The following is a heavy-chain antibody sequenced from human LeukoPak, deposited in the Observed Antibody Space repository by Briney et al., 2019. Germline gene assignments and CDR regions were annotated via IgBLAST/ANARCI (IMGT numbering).Heavy chain of an antibody. CDR2: IYYSGST. J-gene: IGHJ5*02. CDR1: GGSISSGSYY. Sequence: SETLSLTCTVSGGSISSGSYYWSWIRQPPGKGLEWIGSIYYSGSTYYNPSLKSRVTISVDTSKNQFSLKLSSVTAADTAVYYCARNPRDVFDPWGQGTLVTVSS. V-gene: IGHV4-39*07. CDR3: ARNPRDVFDP.